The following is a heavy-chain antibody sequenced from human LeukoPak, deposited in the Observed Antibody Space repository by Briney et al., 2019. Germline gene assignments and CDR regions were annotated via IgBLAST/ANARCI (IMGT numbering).Heavy chain of an antibody. J-gene: IGHJ5*02. CDR2: ISWNSGST. D-gene: IGHD5-18*01. CDR3: AKDIGSYGKNGFDP. CDR1: GFTFDNYA. Sequence: GGSLRLSCAASGFTFDNYAMPWVRQAPGKGLEWVSGISWNSGSTGYADSVKGRFTISRDNAKNSLYLQMNSLRAEDTALYYCAKDIGSYGKNGFDPWGQGTLVTVSS. V-gene: IGHV3-9*01.